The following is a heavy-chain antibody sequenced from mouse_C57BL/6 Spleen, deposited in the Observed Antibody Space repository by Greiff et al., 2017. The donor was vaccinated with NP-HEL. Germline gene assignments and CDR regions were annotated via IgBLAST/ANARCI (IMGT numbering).Heavy chain of an antibody. D-gene: IGHD1-1*02. V-gene: IGHV1-81*01. J-gene: IGHJ2*01. Sequence: VKLMESGAELARPGASVKLSCKASGYTFTSYGISWVKQRTGQGLEWIGEIYPRSGNTYYNEKFKGKATLTADKSSSTAYMELRSLTSEDSAVYFCARFAGGNYFDYWGQGTTLTVSS. CDR3: ARFAGGNYFDY. CDR1: GYTFTSYG. CDR2: IYPRSGNT.